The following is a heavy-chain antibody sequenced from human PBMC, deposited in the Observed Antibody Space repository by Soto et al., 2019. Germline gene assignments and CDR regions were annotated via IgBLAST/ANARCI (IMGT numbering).Heavy chain of an antibody. J-gene: IGHJ6*02. CDR3: GRDPPATMHCMDV. CDR1: GFTVSSNY. CDR2: IYSGGST. V-gene: IGHV3-53*01. Sequence: HPGGSLRLSCAASGFTVSSNYMSWVRQAPGKGLEWVSVIYSGGSTYYADSVRGRFTISRDNSNNTLYLQMKSLRAEDTAVYYCGRDPPATMHCMDVWGQGTTVTVSS.